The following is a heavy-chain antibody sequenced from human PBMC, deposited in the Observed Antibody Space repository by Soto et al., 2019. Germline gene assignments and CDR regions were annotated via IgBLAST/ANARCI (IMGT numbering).Heavy chain of an antibody. CDR1: GGTFSSYT. J-gene: IGHJ4*02. D-gene: IGHD2-15*01. V-gene: IGHV1-69*08. CDR3: ARDPRYCSGGSCSYYFDY. Sequence: QVQLVQSGAEVKKPGSSVKVSCKASGGTFSSYTISWVRQAPGQGLEWMGRIIPILGIANYAQKFQGRVTITADKSTSTSYMELSSLRSEDTALYYCARDPRYCSGGSCSYYFDYWGQGTLVTVSS. CDR2: IIPILGIA.